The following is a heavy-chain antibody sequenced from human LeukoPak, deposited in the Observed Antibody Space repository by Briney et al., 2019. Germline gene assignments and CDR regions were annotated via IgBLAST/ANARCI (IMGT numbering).Heavy chain of an antibody. CDR3: TRFGYSSGSDY. CDR1: GFIFSSYE. Sequence: GGSLRLSCAASGFIFSSYEMNWVRQAPGKGLEWVSYISSSGDTRYHADSVRGRFTISRDNSKNSLYLQMSSLRAEDTAVYYLTRFGYSSGSDYWGQGTLVTVSS. D-gene: IGHD6-19*01. CDR2: ISSSGDTR. V-gene: IGHV3-48*03. J-gene: IGHJ4*02.